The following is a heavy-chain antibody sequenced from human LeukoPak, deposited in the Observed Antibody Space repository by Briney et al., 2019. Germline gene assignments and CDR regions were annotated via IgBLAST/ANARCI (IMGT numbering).Heavy chain of an antibody. Sequence: TGGSLRLSCAASGFTFSSYGMHWVRQAPGKGLEWVADISYDGTNKNYADSVKGRFTISRDNSKNTPYLQMNSLRAEDTAVYYCAKRASGSGTSLYYFDYWGQGTLVTVSS. CDR3: AKRASGSGTSLYYFDY. CDR2: ISYDGTNK. J-gene: IGHJ4*02. D-gene: IGHD3-10*01. V-gene: IGHV3-30*18. CDR1: GFTFSSYG.